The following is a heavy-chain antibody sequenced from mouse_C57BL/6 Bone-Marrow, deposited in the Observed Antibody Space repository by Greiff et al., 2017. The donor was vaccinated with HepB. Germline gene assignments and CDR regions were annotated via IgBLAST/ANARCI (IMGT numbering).Heavy chain of an antibody. CDR2: IRSKSSNYAT. Sequence: EVKLVESGGGLVQPKGSLKLSCAASGFTFNTDAMHWVRQPPGKGLEWIASIRSKSSNYATYYADSVKDRFTISRDDSQSMHYLQMNNLKTEDTAMYYWMRGGWLLLDYWGQGTTLTVSS. J-gene: IGHJ2*01. CDR3: MRGGWLLLDY. CDR1: GFTFNTDA. D-gene: IGHD2-3*01. V-gene: IGHV10-3*01.